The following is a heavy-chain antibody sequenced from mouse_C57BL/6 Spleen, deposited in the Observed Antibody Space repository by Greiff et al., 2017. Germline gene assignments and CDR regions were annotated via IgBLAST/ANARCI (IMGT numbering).Heavy chain of an antibody. J-gene: IGHJ4*01. CDR3: TRKGSYYYAMDY. CDR2: IDPETGGT. Sequence: VKLQESGAELVRPGASVTLSCKASGYTFTDYEMHWVKQTPVHGLEWIGAIDPETGGTAYNQKFEGKAILTSDKSSSTAYMELRSRTSEDSAVYYCTRKGSYYYAMDYWGQGTSVTVSS. CDR1: GYTFTDYE. D-gene: IGHD1-2*01. V-gene: IGHV1-15*01.